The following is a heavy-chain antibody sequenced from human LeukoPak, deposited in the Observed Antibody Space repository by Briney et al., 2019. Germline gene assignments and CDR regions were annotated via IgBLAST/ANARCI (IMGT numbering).Heavy chain of an antibody. CDR2: IYYSGIT. Sequence: SETLSLTCTVSGGSISSSGYYWGWIRQSPGEGLEWIGNIYYSGITYYNPSLKSRVTISVDTSKNQFSLKLSSVTAADTAVYYCATGYCSSTSCPYYYYYMDVWGKGTTVTISS. J-gene: IGHJ6*03. CDR3: ATGYCSSTSCPYYYYYMDV. D-gene: IGHD2-2*01. CDR1: GGSISSSGYY. V-gene: IGHV4-39*07.